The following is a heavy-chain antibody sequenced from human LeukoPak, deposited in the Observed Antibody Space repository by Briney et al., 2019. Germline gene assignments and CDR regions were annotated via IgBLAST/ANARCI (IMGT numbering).Heavy chain of an antibody. CDR2: IYYSGST. J-gene: IGHJ4*02. V-gene: IGHV4-39*01. CDR3: ARRSLGFGELSLYYFDY. D-gene: IGHD3-10*01. Sequence: PSETLSLTCTVSGGSISSSGYYWGWIRQPPGKGLEWIGSIYYSGSTYYNPSLKSRVTISVDTSKNQFSLKLSSVTAADTAVYYCARRSLGFGELSLYYFDYWGQGTLVTVSS. CDR1: GGSISSSGYY.